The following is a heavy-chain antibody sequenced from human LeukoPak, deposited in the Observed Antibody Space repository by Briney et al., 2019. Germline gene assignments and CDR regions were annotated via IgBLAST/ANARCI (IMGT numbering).Heavy chain of an antibody. CDR3: GRYVSHNYYDSSGYRHFDY. J-gene: IGHJ4*02. Sequence: PRRCRRLSCALSGFTPTTYAMHCVCHAPSRGLEWVAVISNEVDTKYYAHYVKGRFTSSGDNSKNKLYLQILSLGAEDTAVYYCGRYVSHNYYDSSGYRHFDYWGQATLVTVSS. D-gene: IGHD3-22*01. V-gene: IGHV3-30-3*02. CDR2: ISNEVDTK. CDR1: GFTPTTYA.